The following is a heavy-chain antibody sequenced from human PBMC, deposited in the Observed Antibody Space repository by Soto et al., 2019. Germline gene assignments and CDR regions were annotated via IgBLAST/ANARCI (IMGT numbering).Heavy chain of an antibody. CDR2: ISSSSSYI. Sequence: DVQLVESGGGLVKPGGSLRLSCAASGFTFSSYSMNWVRQAPGKGLEWVSSISSSSSYIYYADSVKGRFTISRDNAKNSLYLQMNSLRAEDTAVYYCARMGYCSSTSCYGGGGYWGQGTLVTVSS. CDR1: GFTFSSYS. D-gene: IGHD2-2*01. CDR3: ARMGYCSSTSCYGGGGY. V-gene: IGHV3-21*01. J-gene: IGHJ4*02.